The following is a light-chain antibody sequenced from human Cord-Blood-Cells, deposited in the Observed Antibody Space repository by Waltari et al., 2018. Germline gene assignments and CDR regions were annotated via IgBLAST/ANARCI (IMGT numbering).Light chain of an antibody. V-gene: IGLV3-27*01. CDR1: VLATKY. CDR3: YSAADNNLGV. CDR2: KDS. Sequence: SYELTQPSSVSVSPAQTARITCSGDVLATKYARWFQQKPGQAPVLVIYKDSERPSGIPERFSGSSSGTTVTLTISGAQVEDEADYYCYSAADNNLGVFGGGTKLTVL. J-gene: IGLJ2*01.